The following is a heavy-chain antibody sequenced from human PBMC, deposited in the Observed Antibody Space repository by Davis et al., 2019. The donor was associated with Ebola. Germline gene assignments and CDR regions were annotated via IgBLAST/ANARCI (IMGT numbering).Heavy chain of an antibody. CDR2: IYHSGST. V-gene: IGHV4-4*02. CDR1: GGSISSSNW. D-gene: IGHD2-8*02. CDR3: ARDRGVVYTSSGRYYYYGMDV. J-gene: IGHJ6*02. Sequence: SETLSLTCTVSGGSISSSNWWRWVRQPPGKGLEWIGEIYHSGSTNSNPSLKSRVTISVDKSKNQFSLKLSSVTAADTAVYYCARDRGVVYTSSGRYYYYGMDVWGQGTTVTVSS.